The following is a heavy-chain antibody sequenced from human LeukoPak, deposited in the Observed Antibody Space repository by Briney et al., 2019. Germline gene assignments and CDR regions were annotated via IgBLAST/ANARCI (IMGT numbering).Heavy chain of an antibody. CDR3: AKSGDSSSRYFYYFDY. Sequence: GGSLRLSCAASGFTFSSYAMSWVRQAPGKGLEWVSAISGSGGSTYYADSVKGRFTISRDNSKNTLYLQMNSLRAEDTAVYYCAKSGDSSSRYFYYFDYWGQGTLVTVSS. V-gene: IGHV3-23*01. CDR1: GFTFSSYA. J-gene: IGHJ4*02. D-gene: IGHD6-13*01. CDR2: ISGSGGST.